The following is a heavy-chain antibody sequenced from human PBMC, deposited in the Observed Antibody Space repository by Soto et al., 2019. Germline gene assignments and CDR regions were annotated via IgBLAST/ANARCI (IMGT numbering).Heavy chain of an antibody. J-gene: IGHJ6*02. CDR3: ARDRGIRFFEDHYYYYGMDV. V-gene: IGHV3-53*01. Sequence: GSLRLSCAASGFTVSSNYMSWVRQAPGKGLEWVSVIYSGGSTYYADSVKGRFTLSRDTSKNTLYLQMNSLRAEDTAVYFCARDRGIRFFEDHYYYYGMDVWVQGTTVTVS. D-gene: IGHD3-3*01. CDR2: IYSGGST. CDR1: GFTVSSNY.